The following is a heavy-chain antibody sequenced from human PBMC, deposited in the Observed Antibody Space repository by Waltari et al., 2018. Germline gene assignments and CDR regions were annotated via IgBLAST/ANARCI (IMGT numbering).Heavy chain of an antibody. D-gene: IGHD2-2*01. CDR2: FDSEDGET. CDR1: GYTLTELS. Sequence: QVQLVQSGAEVKKPGASVKVSCKVSGYTLTELSMHWVRQAPGKGLEWMGGFDSEDGETIDEQKFQGRVTMTEDTSTDTAYMELSSLRSEDTAVYDCATDSPNQLLNAGAVDIWGQGTMVTVSS. J-gene: IGHJ3*02. V-gene: IGHV1-24*01. CDR3: ATDSPNQLLNAGAVDI.